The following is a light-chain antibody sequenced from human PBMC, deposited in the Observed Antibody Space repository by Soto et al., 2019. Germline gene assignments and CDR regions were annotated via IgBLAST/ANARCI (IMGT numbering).Light chain of an antibody. J-gene: IGKJ4*01. CDR1: QSVGRS. V-gene: IGKV3-11*01. Sequence: EIVMTQSPATLSLCPVEIATLSCRASQSVGRSLTWYQQKPGQAPRLLIYDASTRATGIPPRFSGSGSGTDFTLTISSLEPEDFAVYYCQQRSNSFGGGTKVDIK. CDR3: QQRSNS. CDR2: DAS.